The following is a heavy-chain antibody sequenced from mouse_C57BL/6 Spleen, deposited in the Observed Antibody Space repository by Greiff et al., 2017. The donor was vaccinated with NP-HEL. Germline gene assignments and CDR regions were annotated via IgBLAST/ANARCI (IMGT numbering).Heavy chain of an antibody. J-gene: IGHJ3*01. Sequence: VQLQQSGAELVRPGTSVKVSCKASGYAFTNYLIEWVKQRPGQGLEWIGVINPGSGGTNYNEKFKGKATLTADKSSSTAYMQLSSLTSEDSAVYFCARRDDGYAAWLAYWGQGTLVTVSA. CDR1: GYAFTNYL. CDR3: ARRDDGYAAWLAY. CDR2: INPGSGGT. D-gene: IGHD2-3*01. V-gene: IGHV1-54*01.